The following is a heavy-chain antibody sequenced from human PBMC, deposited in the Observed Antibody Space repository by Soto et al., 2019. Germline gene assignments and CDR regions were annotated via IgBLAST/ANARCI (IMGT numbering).Heavy chain of an antibody. D-gene: IGHD1-1*01. CDR3: ARGSSGERYFQH. Sequence: ASVKVSCKAAGYIFTNYDINWVRQDTGQGLEWMGWMNPNSANTGYAQNFQNRVTMTRNTSIRTAYMELSSLRSEDTSMYYCARGSSGERYFQHWGQGTLVTVSS. V-gene: IGHV1-8*01. CDR1: GYIFTNYD. J-gene: IGHJ1*01. CDR2: MNPNSANT.